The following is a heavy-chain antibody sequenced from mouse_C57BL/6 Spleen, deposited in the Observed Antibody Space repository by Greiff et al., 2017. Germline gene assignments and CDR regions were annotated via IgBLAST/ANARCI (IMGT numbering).Heavy chain of an antibody. CDR2: IWRGGST. V-gene: IGHV2-5*01. CDR3: AKNTRDGSSLYAMDY. Sequence: VHLVESGPGLVQPSQSLSITCTVSGFSLTSYGVHWVRQSPGKGLEWLGVIWRGGSTDYNAAFMSRLSITKDNSKSQVFFKMNSLQADDTAIYYCAKNTRDGSSLYAMDYWGQGTSVTVSS. D-gene: IGHD1-1*01. J-gene: IGHJ4*01. CDR1: GFSLTSYG.